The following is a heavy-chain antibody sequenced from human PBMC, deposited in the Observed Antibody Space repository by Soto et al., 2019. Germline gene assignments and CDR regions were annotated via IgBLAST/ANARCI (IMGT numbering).Heavy chain of an antibody. V-gene: IGHV1-69*01. J-gene: IGHJ5*02. CDR1: GGAFNRPA. CDR2: ITPPFDAT. D-gene: IGHD3-10*01. CDR3: ARGRVDGAWSSLLRVDP. Sequence: QVQLVHSGAEVKKPGSSVKVSCKASGGAFNRPAIYWVRQAPGHGPEWMGGITPPFDATNYTQKFRGSLIISADESTNAFYMELRSLTSEDTAMYYGARGRVDGAWSSLLRVDPWGQGTLVTVSS.